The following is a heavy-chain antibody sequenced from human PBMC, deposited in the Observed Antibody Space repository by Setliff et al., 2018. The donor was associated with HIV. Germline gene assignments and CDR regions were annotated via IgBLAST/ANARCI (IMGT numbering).Heavy chain of an antibody. CDR1: GGSISSGSYY. CDR3: ARDGVSIVVVPAAIHHYYYMDV. CDR2: IYTSGST. J-gene: IGHJ6*03. Sequence: TSETLSLTCTVSGGSISSGSYYWSWIRQPAGKGLEWIGHIYTSGSTNHNPSLKSRVTISVDTSKNQFSLKLSSVTAADTAVYYCARDGVSIVVVPAAIHHYYYMDVWGKGTTVTVSS. V-gene: IGHV4-61*09. D-gene: IGHD2-2*02.